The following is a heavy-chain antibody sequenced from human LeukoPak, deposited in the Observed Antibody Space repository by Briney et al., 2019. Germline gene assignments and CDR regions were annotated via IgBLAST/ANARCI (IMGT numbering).Heavy chain of an antibody. Sequence: PSETLSLTCTVSGGSISTYYWSWSRQSPGKGLEWIGYIYYRGNTNYNPSLKSRVTISLDTSKNQFSLKLSSVTAADTAVYYCARSGSGSYGPVDYWGQGTLVTVSS. CDR3: ARSGSGSYGPVDY. CDR1: GGSISTYY. V-gene: IGHV4-59*01. CDR2: IYYRGNT. J-gene: IGHJ4*02. D-gene: IGHD3-10*01.